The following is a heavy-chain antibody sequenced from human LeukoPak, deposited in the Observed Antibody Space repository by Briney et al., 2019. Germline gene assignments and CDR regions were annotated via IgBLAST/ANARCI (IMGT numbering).Heavy chain of an antibody. J-gene: IGHJ4*02. CDR2: IYDSGTT. CDR1: GFTFSSYA. CDR3: AGRRSSGWYAY. D-gene: IGHD6-19*01. V-gene: IGHV3-23*05. Sequence: GGSLRLSCAASGFTFSSYAMSWVRQAPGKGLEWVSVIYDSGTTYYADSVKGRFLIFRDTSKNTVDLQMNSLRVEDTAVYYCAGRRSSGWYAYWGQGTLVTVSS.